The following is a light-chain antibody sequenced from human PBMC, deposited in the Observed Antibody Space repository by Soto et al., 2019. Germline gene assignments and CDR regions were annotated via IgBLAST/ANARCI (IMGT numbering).Light chain of an antibody. CDR3: QQLERYPST. CDR1: QSIRNW. CDR2: QAS. V-gene: IGKV1-5*03. Sequence: DIQMTQSPSTLSASVGDRVTITCRASQSIRNWLAWYQQKPGKAPKLLIHQASTLQSGVPSRFSGSGSGTEFTLNISSLQPEDFATYYCQQLERYPSTFGGGTKVDIK. J-gene: IGKJ4*01.